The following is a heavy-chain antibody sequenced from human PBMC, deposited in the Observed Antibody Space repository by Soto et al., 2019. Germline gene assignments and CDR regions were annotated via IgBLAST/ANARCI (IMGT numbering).Heavy chain of an antibody. CDR2: ITSSGSST. V-gene: IGHV3-23*01. Sequence: EVQLLESGGGGVQPGGSLRLSCAASGFIFSDYAMTWVRQTPGKGLEWVSAITSSGSSTYFADSLKGPITISRDNSKNTLSLQMYSLRVEDTAIYYCAKGVEGYVVSSFDSWGQGALVTVSS. D-gene: IGHD5-12*01. CDR1: GFIFSDYA. J-gene: IGHJ4*02. CDR3: AKGVEGYVVSSFDS.